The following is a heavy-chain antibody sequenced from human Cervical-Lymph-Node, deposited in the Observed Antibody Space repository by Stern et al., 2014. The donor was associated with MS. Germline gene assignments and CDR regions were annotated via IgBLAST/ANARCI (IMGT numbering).Heavy chain of an antibody. CDR3: ARQRYFDY. CDR2: IFPGGSDI. J-gene: IGHJ4*02. CDR1: GYTFTSYW. V-gene: IGHV5-51*01. Sequence: MQLVQSGAEVKKSGESLKISCQASGYTFTSYWIGWVRQMPGKGLEWIAIIFPGGSDIRYSPSFQGQVTISADKSSSTAYLQWNNLKASDTAIYYCARQRYFDYWGQGTLVTVSS.